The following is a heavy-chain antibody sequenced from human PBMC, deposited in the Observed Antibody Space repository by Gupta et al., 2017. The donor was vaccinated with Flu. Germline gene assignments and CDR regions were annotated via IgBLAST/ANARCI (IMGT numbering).Heavy chain of an antibody. Sequence: QVQLSQSGAEVKKPGASVKVSCKNSGYTFSDHHIHWVRQTPGQGLEWLGWINPNHGGINYAQKFLGRVTMTRDTSIRTAYMELRSLTSDDTAVYYCARDNDYADYQLSDWGQGTLVTVSS. CDR2: INPNHGGI. CDR3: ARDNDYADYQLSD. D-gene: IGHD4-17*01. CDR1: GYTFSDHH. J-gene: IGHJ4*02. V-gene: IGHV1-2*02.